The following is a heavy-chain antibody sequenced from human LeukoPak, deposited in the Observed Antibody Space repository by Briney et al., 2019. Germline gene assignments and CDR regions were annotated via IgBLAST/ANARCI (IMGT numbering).Heavy chain of an antibody. CDR1: GYSFTDYY. J-gene: IGHJ5*02. CDR2: INPNSGDT. D-gene: IGHD5-24*01. Sequence: ASVKVSCKASGYSFTDYYMHWVRQAPGQGLEWMGWINPNSGDTKYAQNFQGRVTMTRDTSISTAYMELSRLTSGDTAVYYCARDPTPTIMNWFDPWGQGTLVTVSS. V-gene: IGHV1-2*02. CDR3: ARDPTPTIMNWFDP.